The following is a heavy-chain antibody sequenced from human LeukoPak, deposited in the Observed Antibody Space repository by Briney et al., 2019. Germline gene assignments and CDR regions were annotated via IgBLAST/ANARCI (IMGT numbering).Heavy chain of an antibody. Sequence: SETLSLTCAVYGGSFSGYYWSWIRQPPGKGLEWIGEINHSGSTNYNPSLKSRVTISVDTSKNQFSLKLSSVTAADTAVYYCARDVVVVAATSEDAFDIWGQGTMVTVSS. J-gene: IGHJ3*02. D-gene: IGHD2-15*01. V-gene: IGHV4-34*01. CDR3: ARDVVVVAATSEDAFDI. CDR1: GGSFSGYY. CDR2: INHSGST.